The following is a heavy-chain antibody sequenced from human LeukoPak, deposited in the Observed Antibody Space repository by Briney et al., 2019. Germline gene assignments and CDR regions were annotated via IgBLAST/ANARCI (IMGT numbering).Heavy chain of an antibody. CDR2: LRGGGET. CDR3: AKASWVSSADAVS. J-gene: IGHJ4*02. D-gene: IGHD3-16*01. V-gene: IGHV3-23*01. CDR1: GFTFSSYA. Sequence: GGSLRLSCAASGFTFSSYAMSWVRQAPARGLEWVSSLRGGGETFYADSVKGWFTLSRDESRNTVYLQMNNLRVEDTAVYFCAKASWVSSADAVSWGQGTLVTVSS.